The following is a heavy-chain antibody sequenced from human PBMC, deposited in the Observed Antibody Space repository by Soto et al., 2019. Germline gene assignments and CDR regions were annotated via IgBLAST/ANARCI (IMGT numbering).Heavy chain of an antibody. V-gene: IGHV4-34*01. CDR1: CGSFSGYY. Sequence: XETLSLPCAVYCGSFSGYYWSWIRQPPGKGLEWIGEINHSGSTNYNPSSKSRVTISIDTSKNQLSLKLSSVTDADTAVYYCATGRGGWNYGYYYGMEVWGQGTTVTVS. D-gene: IGHD1-7*01. CDR2: INHSGST. J-gene: IGHJ6*02. CDR3: ATGRGGWNYGYYYGMEV.